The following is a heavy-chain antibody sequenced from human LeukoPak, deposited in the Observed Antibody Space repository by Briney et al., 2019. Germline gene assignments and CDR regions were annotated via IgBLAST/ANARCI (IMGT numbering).Heavy chain of an antibody. Sequence: GGSLRLSCAASGFTFSSYAMSWVRQAPGKGLEWVSAISGSGGSTYYADSVKGRFTISRDNSKNTLYLHMNSLRAEETAVYYCAKDWGSSILTDNWFDPWGQGTLVTVSS. CDR2: ISGSGGST. V-gene: IGHV3-23*01. CDR3: AKDWGSSILTDNWFDP. D-gene: IGHD3-16*01. J-gene: IGHJ5*02. CDR1: GFTFSSYA.